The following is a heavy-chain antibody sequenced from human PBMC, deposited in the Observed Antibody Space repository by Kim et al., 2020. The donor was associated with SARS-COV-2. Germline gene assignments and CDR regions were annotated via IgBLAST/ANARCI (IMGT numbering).Heavy chain of an antibody. CDR2: IIPIFGTA. Sequence: SVKVSCKASGGTFSSYAISWVRQAPGQGLEWMGGIIPIFGTANYAQKFQGRVTITADESTSTAYMELSSLRSEDTAVYYCATLYSSRYNWFDPWGQGTLVTVSS. D-gene: IGHD6-13*01. V-gene: IGHV1-69*13. CDR3: ATLYSSRYNWFDP. J-gene: IGHJ5*02. CDR1: GGTFSSYA.